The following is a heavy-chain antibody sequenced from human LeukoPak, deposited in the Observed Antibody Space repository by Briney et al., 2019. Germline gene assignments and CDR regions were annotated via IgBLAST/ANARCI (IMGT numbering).Heavy chain of an antibody. Sequence: GGSLRLSCAASGFTFSSYSMNWVRQAPGKGLEWVSVIYSGGSTYYADSVKGRFTISRDNSKNTLYLQMNSLRAEDTAVYYCARGGGYYDSSGYSWDYWGQGTLVTVSS. CDR1: GFTFSSYS. CDR2: IYSGGST. D-gene: IGHD3-22*01. CDR3: ARGGGYYDSSGYSWDY. J-gene: IGHJ4*02. V-gene: IGHV3-66*02.